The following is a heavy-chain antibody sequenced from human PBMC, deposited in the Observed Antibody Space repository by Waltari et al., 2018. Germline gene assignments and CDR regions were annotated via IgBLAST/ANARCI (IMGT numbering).Heavy chain of an antibody. V-gene: IGHV3-23*01. J-gene: IGHJ5*02. Sequence: EVQLLQSGGGLVQPGGSLSLSCAAFGYTFTYHAMNWVRQAQGEGLEWVSAISNSGGSTDHADAVKGRFTVSRDNSKNTVYLEMNSLRAEDTAVYYCAKGPYSASSWNWFDPWGQGTLVTVSS. CDR1: GYTFTYHA. CDR3: AKGPYSASSWNWFDP. D-gene: IGHD6-6*01. CDR2: ISNSGGST.